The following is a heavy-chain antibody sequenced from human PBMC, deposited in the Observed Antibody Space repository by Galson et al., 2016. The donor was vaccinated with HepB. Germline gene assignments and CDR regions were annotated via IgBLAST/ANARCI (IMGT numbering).Heavy chain of an antibody. J-gene: IGHJ3*02. V-gene: IGHV1-18*04. CDR3: ARGPADGDDAFDI. Sequence: SVKVSCKASGYTFSGFGINWVRQAPGQGLEWMGWIKPYNGNTVYGQTVQGRVTMTTDTSTNTAYMELRSLTFEDTALYFCARGPADGDDAFDIWGQGTLVIVSS. CDR1: GYTFSGFG. D-gene: IGHD5-24*01. CDR2: IKPYNGNT.